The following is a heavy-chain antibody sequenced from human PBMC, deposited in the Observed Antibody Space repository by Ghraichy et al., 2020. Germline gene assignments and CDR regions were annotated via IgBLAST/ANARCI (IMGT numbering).Heavy chain of an antibody. CDR1: GGSISSYY. CDR2: IYYSGST. CDR3: ARDRYYDFWSGYYTNYYYYGMDV. V-gene: IGHV4-59*01. Sequence: SETLSLTCTVSGGSISSYYWSWIRQPPGKGLEWIGYIYYSGSTNYNPSLKSRVTISVDTSKNQFSLKLSSVTAADTAVYYCARDRYYDFWSGYYTNYYYYGMDVWGQGTTVTVSS. D-gene: IGHD3-3*01. J-gene: IGHJ6*02.